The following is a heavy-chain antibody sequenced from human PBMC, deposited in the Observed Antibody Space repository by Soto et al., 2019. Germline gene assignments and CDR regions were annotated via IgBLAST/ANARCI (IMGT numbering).Heavy chain of an antibody. Sequence: QITLKESGPTLVKPTQTLTLTCTFSGFSLSASGVGVGWIRQPPGKALEWLALIYWDDDKRYSPSLKSRLTITKDTSKNQVVLTMTNMDPVDTATYYCAHVYGGYDNFDYWGQGTLVTVSS. CDR3: AHVYGGYDNFDY. CDR2: IYWDDDK. D-gene: IGHD5-12*01. J-gene: IGHJ4*02. V-gene: IGHV2-5*02. CDR1: GFSLSASGVG.